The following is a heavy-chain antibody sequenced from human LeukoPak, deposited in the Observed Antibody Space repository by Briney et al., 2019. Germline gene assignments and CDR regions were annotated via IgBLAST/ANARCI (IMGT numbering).Heavy chain of an antibody. CDR1: GYTLTELS. V-gene: IGHV1-18*01. J-gene: IGHJ4*02. D-gene: IGHD6-19*01. Sequence: ASVKVSCKVSGYTLTELSMHWVRQAPGQGLEWMGWINTYKGNTNYAQNVQGRVTMTTDTSTSTAYMELRSLRSDDTAVYYCARNSHGYSSGWLQFNFDYWGQGTLVTVSS. CDR3: ARNSHGYSSGWLQFNFDY. CDR2: INTYKGNT.